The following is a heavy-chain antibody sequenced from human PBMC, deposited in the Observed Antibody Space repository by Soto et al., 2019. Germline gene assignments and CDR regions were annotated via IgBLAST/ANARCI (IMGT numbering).Heavy chain of an antibody. V-gene: IGHV1-18*01. Sequence: QVQLVQSGAEVKKPGASVKVSCKASGYTFTSYGISWVRQAPGQGLEWMGWISADNGNTNDAKKRQGRVSMPAATSARTAYMEVRSLRSDDTAVYYCARGTTVETGNYWGQGPLVTVSS. D-gene: IGHD4-17*01. CDR3: ARGTTVETGNY. CDR2: ISADNGNT. J-gene: IGHJ4*02. CDR1: GYTFTSYG.